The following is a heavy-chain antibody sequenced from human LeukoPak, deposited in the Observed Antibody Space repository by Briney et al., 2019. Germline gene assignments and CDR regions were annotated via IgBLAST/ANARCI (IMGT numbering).Heavy chain of an antibody. CDR3: AKVRGFAYGYFDS. CDR2: ITWNSGNI. J-gene: IGHJ4*02. V-gene: IGHV3-9*01. Sequence: XGGSLRLSCAASGFTFDDYAMYWVRQAPGKGLEWVSGITWNSGNIDYADSVKGRFTISRDNAKNSLYLQMNGLRAEDTALYYCAKVRGFAYGYFDSWGQGTLVTVSS. CDR1: GFTFDDYA. D-gene: IGHD5-18*01.